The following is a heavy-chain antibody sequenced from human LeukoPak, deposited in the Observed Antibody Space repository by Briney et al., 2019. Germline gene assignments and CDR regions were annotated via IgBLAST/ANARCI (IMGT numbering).Heavy chain of an antibody. CDR2: LDYSGTP. Sequence: PSETLSLTCTVSRGSISSYCWSWVRQPPGKRLEWIGHLDYSGTPNYSPSLRSRVTISVDTTKDQFSLKLSSVTAADTAVYYCAALSGSHWNFDYWGQGRLVTVSS. V-gene: IGHV4-59*03. CDR3: AALSGSHWNFDY. D-gene: IGHD1-26*01. J-gene: IGHJ4*02. CDR1: RGSISSYC.